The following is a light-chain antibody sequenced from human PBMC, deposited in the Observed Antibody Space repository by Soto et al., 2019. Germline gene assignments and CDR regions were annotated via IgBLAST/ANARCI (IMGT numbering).Light chain of an antibody. Sequence: QSVLTQPPSASGTPGERVTISFFGSSSIIGSNYVYWYQQLPGTAPKLLIYRNNQRPSGVPDRFSGSKSGTSASLAISGLRSEDEADYYCAAWDDRLSGYVFGTGTKVTVL. CDR3: AAWDDRLSGYV. V-gene: IGLV1-47*01. J-gene: IGLJ1*01. CDR1: SSIIGSNY. CDR2: RNN.